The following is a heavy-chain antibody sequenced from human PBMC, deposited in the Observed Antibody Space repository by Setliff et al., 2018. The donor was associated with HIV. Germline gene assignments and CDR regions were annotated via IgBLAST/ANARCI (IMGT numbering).Heavy chain of an antibody. J-gene: IGHJ4*01. Sequence: ASVKVSCKASRYTFTDYYIHWVQQAPGKGLEWMGRIDPVNDETTYAENFQGRVAITADTSTDTAYLKLSSLKSDDTAVYYCATSRVVRRVPLPFDYWGQGTLVTVSS. CDR2: IDPVNDET. D-gene: IGHD3-10*01. CDR3: ATSRVVRRVPLPFDY. V-gene: IGHV1-69-2*01. CDR1: RYTFTDYY.